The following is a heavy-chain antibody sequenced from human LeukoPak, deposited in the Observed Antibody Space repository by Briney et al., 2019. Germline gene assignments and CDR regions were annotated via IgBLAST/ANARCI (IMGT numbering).Heavy chain of an antibody. CDR2: IYYSGST. D-gene: IGHD5-18*01. CDR3: ARVGTAAMVFTFDY. Sequence: PSETLSLTCTVSGGSISSSSYYWGWIRQPPGKGLEWIGSIYYSGSTYYNPSLKSRVTISVDTSKNQFSLKLSSVTAADTAVYYCARVGTAAMVFTFDYWGQGNLVTVSS. V-gene: IGHV4-39*01. CDR1: GGSISSSSYY. J-gene: IGHJ4*02.